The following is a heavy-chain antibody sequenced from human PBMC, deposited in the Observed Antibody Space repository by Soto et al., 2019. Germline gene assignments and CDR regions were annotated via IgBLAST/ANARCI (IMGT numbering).Heavy chain of an antibody. CDR2: IYYSGST. J-gene: IGHJ4*02. D-gene: IGHD2-15*01. Sequence: QVQLQESGPGLVKPSETLSLTCTVSGGSISSYYWSWIRQPPGKGLEWIGYIYYSGSTNYNPPLKSRVTISVDTSKNQFSLKLSSVTAADTAVYYCARDYGGSFDYWGQGTLVTVSS. CDR3: ARDYGGSFDY. V-gene: IGHV4-59*01. CDR1: GGSISSYY.